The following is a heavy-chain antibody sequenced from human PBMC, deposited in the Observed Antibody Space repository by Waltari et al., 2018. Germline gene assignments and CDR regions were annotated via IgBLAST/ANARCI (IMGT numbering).Heavy chain of an antibody. CDR2: IYYSGST. Sequence: QVQLQESGPGLVKPSETLSLTCTVSGGSISSYYWSWIRQPPGKGLEWIGYIYYSGSTNYNPSLKSRVTISVDTSKNQFSLKLSSVTAADTAVYYCARGSGYCSGGSCYSGGMDVWGQGTTVTVSS. D-gene: IGHD2-15*01. CDR3: ARGSGYCSGGSCYSGGMDV. J-gene: IGHJ6*02. V-gene: IGHV4-59*01. CDR1: GGSISSYY.